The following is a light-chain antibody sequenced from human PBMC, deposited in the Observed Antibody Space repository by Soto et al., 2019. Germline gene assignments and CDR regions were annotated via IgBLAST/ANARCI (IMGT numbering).Light chain of an antibody. J-gene: IGKJ2*01. Sequence: DIQMTQSPPSLSASVGDRDTIPCRASQSINTYLNWYQQKPGKAPKLLIYVTSSLHSGVPSRFSGSGSWTDFTLTISGLLPEDFATYYCQQSFSVPYTFGQGTKMES. CDR2: VTS. CDR3: QQSFSVPYT. CDR1: QSINTY. V-gene: IGKV1-39*01.